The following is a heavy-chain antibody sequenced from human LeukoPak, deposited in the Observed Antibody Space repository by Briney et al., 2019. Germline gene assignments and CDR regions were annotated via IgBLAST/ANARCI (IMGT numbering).Heavy chain of an antibody. CDR1: GGSISSYY. Sequence: PSETLSLTCTVSGGSISSYYWSWIRQPPGKGLEWIGYIYYSGSTNYNPSLKSRVTISVDTSKNQFSLKLSSVTAADTAVYYCARRGASSSSGAFDIWGQGTMVTVSP. CDR3: ARRGASSSSGAFDI. V-gene: IGHV4-59*08. CDR2: IYYSGST. J-gene: IGHJ3*02. D-gene: IGHD6-6*01.